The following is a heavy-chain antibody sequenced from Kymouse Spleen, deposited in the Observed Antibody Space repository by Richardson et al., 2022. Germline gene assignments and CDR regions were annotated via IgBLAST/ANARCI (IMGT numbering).Heavy chain of an antibody. D-gene: IGHD1-7*01. Sequence: QVQLVESGGGVVQPGRSLRLSCAASGFTFSSYGMHWVRQAPGKGLEWVAVIWYDGSNKYYADSVKGRFTISRDNSKNTLYLQMNSLRAEDTAVYYCARRANWNYSYFDYWGQGTLVTVSS. CDR3: ARRANWNYSYFDY. CDR1: GFTFSSYG. J-gene: IGHJ4*02. V-gene: IGHV3-33*01. CDR2: IWYDGSNK.